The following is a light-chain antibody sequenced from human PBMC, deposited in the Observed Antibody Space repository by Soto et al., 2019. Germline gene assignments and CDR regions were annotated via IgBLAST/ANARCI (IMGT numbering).Light chain of an antibody. CDR1: QSVSSSY. Sequence: EIVLTQSPGTLSLSPGERATLSCRASQSVSSSYLAWYQQKPGQAPRLLSYGASSRATGIPDRFSGSGSGTDFTLTISRLEPEDFAVYYCQQYGSSPQTVGQGTKLEIK. J-gene: IGKJ2*01. CDR2: GAS. CDR3: QQYGSSPQT. V-gene: IGKV3-20*01.